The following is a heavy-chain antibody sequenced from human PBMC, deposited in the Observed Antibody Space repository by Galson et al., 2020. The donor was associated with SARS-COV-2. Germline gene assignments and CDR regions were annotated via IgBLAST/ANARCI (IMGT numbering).Heavy chain of an antibody. CDR1: GFTVSSNY. Sequence: GGSLRLSCAASGFTVSSNYMSWVRQAPGKGLEWVSVIYSGGSTYYADSVKGRFTISRDNSKNTLYLQMNSLRAEDTAVYYCATPVYGDRRNYYYYGMDVWGQGTTVTVSS. CDR2: IYSGGST. D-gene: IGHD4-17*01. V-gene: IGHV3-53*01. J-gene: IGHJ6*02. CDR3: ATPVYGDRRNYYYYGMDV.